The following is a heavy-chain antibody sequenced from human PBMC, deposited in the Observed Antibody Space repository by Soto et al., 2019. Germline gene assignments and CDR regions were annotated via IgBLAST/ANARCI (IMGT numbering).Heavy chain of an antibody. D-gene: IGHD2-15*01. CDR3: AREQRSIVSPWFDP. J-gene: IGHJ5*02. Sequence: QVQLQESGPGLVKPSETLSLTCTVSGGSVNSGSYYWSWIRQPPWKGLEWIGNIYYSGSTIYNPSLKSRVTISVDTSKSQFSLKLTSVTAADTAVYYCAREQRSIVSPWFDPWGQGTLVTVSS. CDR2: IYYSGST. V-gene: IGHV4-61*01. CDR1: GGSVNSGSYY.